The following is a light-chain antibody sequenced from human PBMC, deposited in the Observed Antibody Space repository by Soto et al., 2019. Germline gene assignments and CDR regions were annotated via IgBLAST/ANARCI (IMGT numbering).Light chain of an antibody. CDR1: QSLGSY. CDR2: DAS. J-gene: IGKJ4*01. Sequence: TVVTQSPAARSVSKGERATLSFRASQSLGSYLAWYQQKPGQAPRLLIYDASTRATGIPARFSGSGSGTDFTLTISRLEPEDSAVYSCQQRSNWPTFGGGTKVDIK. CDR3: QQRSNWPT. V-gene: IGKV3-11*01.